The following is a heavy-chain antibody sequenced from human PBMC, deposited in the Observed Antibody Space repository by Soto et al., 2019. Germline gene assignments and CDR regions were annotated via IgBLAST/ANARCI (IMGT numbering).Heavy chain of an antibody. Sequence: PSETQSLTYTVSGGSISSGGYYWSWIQQHPGKGLEWIGYIFYSGSTYYNPSLKSRVTISVDTSKNQFSLKLSSVTAADTAVYYCARDHGSGIFDYWGQGTLVTVSS. CDR3: ARDHGSGIFDY. D-gene: IGHD3-10*01. CDR1: GGSISSGGYY. V-gene: IGHV4-31*03. J-gene: IGHJ4*02. CDR2: IFYSGST.